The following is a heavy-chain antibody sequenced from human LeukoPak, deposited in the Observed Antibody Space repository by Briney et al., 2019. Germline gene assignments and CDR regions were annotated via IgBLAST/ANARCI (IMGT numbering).Heavy chain of an antibody. V-gene: IGHV1-2*02. CDR1: GYTFTGYY. D-gene: IGHD6-6*01. J-gene: IGHJ4*02. CDR3: ARDWYSSSSSAFDY. Sequence: ASVKVSCKASGYTFTGYYMHWVRQAPGQGLEWMGWINPNSGGTNYAQKFQGRVTITRDTSISTAYMELSRLRSDDTAVYYCARDWYSSSSSAFDYWGQGTLVTVSS. CDR2: INPNSGGT.